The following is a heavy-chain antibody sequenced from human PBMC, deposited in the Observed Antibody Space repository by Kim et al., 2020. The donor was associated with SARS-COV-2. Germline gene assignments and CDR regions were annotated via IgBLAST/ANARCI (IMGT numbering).Heavy chain of an antibody. Sequence: YYNPSLKSRVTISVDTSKNQFSLKLSSVTAADTAVYYCARTATGTTDFDYWGQGTLVTVSS. V-gene: IGHV4-39*07. CDR3: ARTATGTTDFDY. J-gene: IGHJ4*02. D-gene: IGHD1-7*01.